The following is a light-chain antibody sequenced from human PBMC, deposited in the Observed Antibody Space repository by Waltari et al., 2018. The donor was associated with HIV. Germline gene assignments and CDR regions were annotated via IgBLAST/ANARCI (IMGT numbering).Light chain of an antibody. CDR3: QQYYSTPPT. Sequence: DSVMTQSPHSLPVPLGERSTINFKSSQSILYSSKNENFLAWYQQKPGQTPKLLIYWASTRGSGVPDRFSGSGSGTDFTLTINSLQSEDVAVYFCQQYYSTPPTFGQGTRVEI. J-gene: IGKJ1*01. CDR2: WAS. CDR1: QSILYSSKNENF. V-gene: IGKV4-1*01.